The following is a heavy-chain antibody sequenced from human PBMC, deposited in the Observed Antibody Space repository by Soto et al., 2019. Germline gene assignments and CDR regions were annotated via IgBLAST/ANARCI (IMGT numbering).Heavy chain of an antibody. CDR1: GISITSSY. J-gene: IGHJ5*02. V-gene: IGHV4-59*01. Sequence: QVQLQESGPVLVKPSETLSLTCTVSGISITSSYWNWFRQSPGKGLEWIGQISDRGDINYNPPLESRVTISTDTSKNQVSLTLTAVNAADTAVYFCARGRHWFGPWGQGTLVTVPS. CDR3: ARGRHWFGP. CDR2: ISDRGDI.